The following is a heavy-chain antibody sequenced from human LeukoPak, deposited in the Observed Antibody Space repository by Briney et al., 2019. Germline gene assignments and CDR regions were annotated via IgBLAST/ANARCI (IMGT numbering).Heavy chain of an antibody. V-gene: IGHV1-2*02. Sequence: ASVKVSCKASGYTFAGYYMHWVRQAPGQGREWMGWINPKIGGTNYAQKFQGRVTMTRDTSISTAYMELSRLRSDDTAVYYCAREIGSGSFLDNWGQGTLVTVSS. D-gene: IGHD3-10*01. CDR3: AREIGSGSFLDN. J-gene: IGHJ4*02. CDR1: GYTFAGYY. CDR2: INPKIGGT.